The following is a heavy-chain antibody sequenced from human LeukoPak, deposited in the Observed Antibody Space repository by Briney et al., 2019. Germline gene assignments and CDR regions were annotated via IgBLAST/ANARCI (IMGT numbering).Heavy chain of an antibody. V-gene: IGHV4-59*01. D-gene: IGHD3-10*01. CDR2: VSYTGST. CDR1: GGSISRYY. CDR3: AKTAKYYYGSETYYFFEY. Sequence: SETLSLTCTVSGGSISRYYWSWIRQHPGNGLEWIGYVSYTGSTTYNSSLKSRVTISLDTSQNQFSLKLTSVTPADTAVHYCAKTAKYYYGSETYYFFEYWGQGTLVTVSS. J-gene: IGHJ4*02.